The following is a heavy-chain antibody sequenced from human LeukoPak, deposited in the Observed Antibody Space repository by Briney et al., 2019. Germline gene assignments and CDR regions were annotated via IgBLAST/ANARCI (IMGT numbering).Heavy chain of an antibody. CDR3: ARDGEPRYWGSGYYYGMDV. CDR2: IRGSASRT. Sequence: PGGSLRLSCAASGFTFSTYAMNWVRQAPGKGLEWVSSIRGSASRTYYGDSVKGRFTISRDNSKNTLSLQMNSLRVDDTAVYYCARDGEPRYWGSGYYYGMDVWGQGTTVSVSS. CDR1: GFTFSTYA. J-gene: IGHJ6*02. V-gene: IGHV3-23*01. D-gene: IGHD7-27*01.